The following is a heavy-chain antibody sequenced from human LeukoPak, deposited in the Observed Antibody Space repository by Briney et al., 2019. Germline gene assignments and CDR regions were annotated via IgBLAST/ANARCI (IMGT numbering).Heavy chain of an antibody. V-gene: IGHV3-23*01. CDR3: ASDTAMVIYYYYYMDV. CDR1: GFTFSSYA. D-gene: IGHD5-18*01. CDR2: ISGSGGST. Sequence: GGSLRLSCAASGFTFSSYAMSWVRQAPGKGLEWVSAISGSGGSTYYADSVKGWFTISRDNSKNTLYLQMNSLRAEDTAVYYCASDTAMVIYYYYYMDVWGKGTTVTVSS. J-gene: IGHJ6*03.